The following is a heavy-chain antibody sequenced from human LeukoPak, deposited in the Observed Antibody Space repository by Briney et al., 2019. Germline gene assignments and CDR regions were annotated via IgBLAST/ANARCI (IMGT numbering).Heavy chain of an antibody. CDR3: ATIRDTALRYWYFDL. V-gene: IGHV4-59*01. CDR2: IYYSGST. D-gene: IGHD5-18*01. CDR1: GGSISSYY. J-gene: IGHJ2*01. Sequence: SETLSLTCTVSGGSISSYYWSWIRQPPGKGLEWIGDIYYSGSTSYNPSLKSRVSISVDTSKHQFCLKLSSVTAADTAVYYCATIRDTALRYWYFDLWGRGTLVTVSS.